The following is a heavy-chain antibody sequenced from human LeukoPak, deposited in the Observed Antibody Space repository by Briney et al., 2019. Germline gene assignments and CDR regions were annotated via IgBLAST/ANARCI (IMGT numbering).Heavy chain of an antibody. CDR3: ARDLYYYDSSGSDWAFDY. CDR1: GYTFTGYY. J-gene: IGHJ4*02. V-gene: IGHV1-2*02. D-gene: IGHD3-22*01. Sequence: ASVKVSCKASGYTFTGYYMHWVRQAPGQGLEWMGWINPNSGGTNYAQKFQGRVTMTRDTSISTAYMELSRLRSDDTAVYYCARDLYYYDSSGSDWAFDYWGQGTLVTVSS. CDR2: INPNSGGT.